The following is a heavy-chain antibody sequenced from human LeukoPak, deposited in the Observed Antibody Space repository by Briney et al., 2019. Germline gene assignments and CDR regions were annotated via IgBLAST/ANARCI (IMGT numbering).Heavy chain of an antibody. CDR1: GFIFSDYV. Sequence: TGGSLRLSCTASGFIFSDYVMIWVRQAPGKGLEWVSGITASGDRTYYGDSVKGRFTVSRDNSKNTVYLQMNSLRVDDTAVYYCAKGADIWGYYYDSSGFYYFDYWGPGTLVTVSS. CDR3: AKGADIWGYYYDSSGFYYFDY. CDR2: ITASGDRT. D-gene: IGHD3-22*01. J-gene: IGHJ4*02. V-gene: IGHV3-23*01.